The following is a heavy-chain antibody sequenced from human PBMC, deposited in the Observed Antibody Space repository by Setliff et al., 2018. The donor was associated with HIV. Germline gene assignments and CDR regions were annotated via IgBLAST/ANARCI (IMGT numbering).Heavy chain of an antibody. CDR3: ARGNYYDSSGYYPGSRGHDAFDI. CDR2: IYYSGST. J-gene: IGHJ3*02. D-gene: IGHD3-22*01. Sequence: LSLTCTVSGGSLRTYYWSWIRQPPGRGLEWIGYIYYSGSTNYNPSLKSRLTISVDTSKNQFSLKLSSVTAADTAVYYCARGNYYDSSGYYPGSRGHDAFDIWGQGTMVTVSS. CDR1: GGSLRTYY. V-gene: IGHV4-59*01.